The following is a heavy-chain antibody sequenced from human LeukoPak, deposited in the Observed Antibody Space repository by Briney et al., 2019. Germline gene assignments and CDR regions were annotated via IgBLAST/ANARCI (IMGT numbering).Heavy chain of an antibody. V-gene: IGHV3-23*01. CDR3: AKAACTTSCYYNC. D-gene: IGHD2-2*01. Sequence: GASLRLSCAASGFTFSTYAMSWVRQAPGKGLEWVSTISGTDGSTYYADSVKGRLTISRDNSKNTLYLQMSSLRAEDTAVYYCAKAACTTSCYYNCWGQGTLVTVSS. J-gene: IGHJ4*02. CDR1: GFTFSTYA. CDR2: ISGTDGST.